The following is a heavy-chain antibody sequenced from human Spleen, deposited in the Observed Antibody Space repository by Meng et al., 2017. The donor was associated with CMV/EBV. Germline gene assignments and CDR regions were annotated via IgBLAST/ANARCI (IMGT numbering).Heavy chain of an antibody. Sequence: ASVKVSCKASGYTFTGYGISWVRQAPGQGFEYMGIINPRGGTTHYAQKFQGRVTMTIDTSTSTVYMELSSLRSEDTAVYYCAAYSNYWYWGQGTLVTVSS. CDR1: GYTFTGYG. D-gene: IGHD4-11*01. J-gene: IGHJ4*02. CDR3: AAYSNYWY. CDR2: INPRGGTT. V-gene: IGHV1-46*01.